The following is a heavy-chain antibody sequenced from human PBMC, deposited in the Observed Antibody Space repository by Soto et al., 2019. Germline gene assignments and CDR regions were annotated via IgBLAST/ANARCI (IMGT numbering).Heavy chain of an antibody. Sequence: PGGSLRLSCAASGFTFSDYYMSWIRQAPGKGLEWVSYISSSGSTIYYADSVKGRFTISRDNAKNSLYLQMNSLRAEDTAVYYCARDRRSSSSFESAYDYWGQGTLVTVSS. D-gene: IGHD6-6*01. V-gene: IGHV3-11*01. CDR3: ARDRRSSSSFESAYDY. CDR1: GFTFSDYY. CDR2: ISSSGSTI. J-gene: IGHJ4*02.